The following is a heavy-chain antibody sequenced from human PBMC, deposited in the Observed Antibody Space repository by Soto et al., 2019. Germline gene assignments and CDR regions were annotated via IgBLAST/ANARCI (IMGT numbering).Heavy chain of an antibody. Sequence: QVQLLESGGGVVQPGRSLRLSCAASSFSFSDYGMHWVRQTPGKAQEWVAAISYDGGNKHYAYSVKGRCTVSRHNSKNTIYLPMNRLRGKNTTVYYCANARNWNDAELEYWGQGTLVIVSS. J-gene: IGHJ4*02. CDR2: ISYDGGNK. V-gene: IGHV3-30*18. CDR3: ANARNWNDAELEY. D-gene: IGHD1-1*01. CDR1: SFSFSDYG.